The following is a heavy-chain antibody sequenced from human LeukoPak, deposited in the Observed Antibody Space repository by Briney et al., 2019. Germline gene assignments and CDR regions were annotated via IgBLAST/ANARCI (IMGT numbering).Heavy chain of an antibody. Sequence: PGRSLRLSCAASGFTFSSYGMHWVRQAPGKGLEWVAVIWYDGSNKYYADSVKGRFTISRDNSKNTLYLQMNSLRAEDTAVYYCARDILMFSGSYYTYYYYGMEVWGQGTTVTVSS. J-gene: IGHJ6*02. CDR2: IWYDGSNK. CDR1: GFTFSSYG. V-gene: IGHV3-33*01. CDR3: ARDILMFSGSYYTYYYYGMEV. D-gene: IGHD3-10*01.